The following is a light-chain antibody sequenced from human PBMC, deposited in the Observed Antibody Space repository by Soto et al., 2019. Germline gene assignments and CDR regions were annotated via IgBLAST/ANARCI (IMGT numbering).Light chain of an antibody. CDR2: GAS. CDR3: QQYNTWPPIT. V-gene: IGKV3-15*01. Sequence: IVLTQSPATLSLSPGERATLSCRASQSVSSHLAWYQQKPGQARRLLIYGASTRATGLPGRFSGSGSWTDFTLTISSLQSEDFAVYYCQQYNTWPPITFGQGTRLEIK. J-gene: IGKJ5*01. CDR1: QSVSSH.